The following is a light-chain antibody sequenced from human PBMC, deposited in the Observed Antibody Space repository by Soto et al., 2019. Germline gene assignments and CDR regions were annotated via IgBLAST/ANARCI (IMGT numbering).Light chain of an antibody. CDR3: SSYTSSNVV. CDR2: EVS. V-gene: IGLV2-14*01. J-gene: IGLJ2*01. CDR1: SSDVGGYNY. Sequence: QSVLTQPASVSGSPGQSITISCTGTSSDVGGYNYVSWYQQHPGKAPKLMIYEVSNRPSGVSNRFSGSKSGNTASLTISGLQAEEEADYYCSSYTSSNVVFGGGTKLTVL.